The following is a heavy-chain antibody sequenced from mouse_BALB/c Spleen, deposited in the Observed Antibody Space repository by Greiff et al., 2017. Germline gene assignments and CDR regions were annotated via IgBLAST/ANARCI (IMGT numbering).Heavy chain of an antibody. CDR3: ARGVYYGFDY. D-gene: IGHD1-1*01. V-gene: IGHV3-2*02. CDR2: ISYSGST. CDR1: GYSITSDYA. J-gene: IGHJ2*01. Sequence: EVHLVESGPGLVKPSQSLSLTCTVTGYSITSDYAWNWIRQFPGNKLEWMGYISYSGSTSYNPSLKSRISITRDTSKNQFFLQLNSVTTEDTATYYCARGVYYGFDYWGQGTTLTVSS.